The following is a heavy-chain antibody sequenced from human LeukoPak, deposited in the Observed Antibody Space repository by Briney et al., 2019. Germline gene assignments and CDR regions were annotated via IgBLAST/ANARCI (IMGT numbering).Heavy chain of an antibody. CDR1: GSTFTDYY. CDR3: ARVRYRLAETYIDY. CDR2: INPNSGGT. D-gene: IGHD3-16*01. Sequence: GASVKVSCKASGSTFTDYYMHWVRQAPGQGLEWMGWINPNSGGTNFAQKFQGRVTMTRDTSISTAYMELSRLRSDDTAVYYCARVRYRLAETYIDYWGQGTLVTVSS. V-gene: IGHV1-2*02. J-gene: IGHJ4*02.